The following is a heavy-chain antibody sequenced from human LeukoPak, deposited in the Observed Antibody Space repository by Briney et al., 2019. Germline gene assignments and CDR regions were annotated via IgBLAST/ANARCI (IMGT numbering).Heavy chain of an antibody. D-gene: IGHD1-26*01. CDR1: GFTFSSYA. CDR3: AREGSLNEVLFDS. Sequence: GGSLRLSCAASGFTFSSYAMHWVRQAPGKGLEWVAVISYDGSNKYYADSVKGRFTISRDNSKNTLYLQMNSLRAEDTAVYYCAREGSLNEVLFDSWGQGTLVTVSS. J-gene: IGHJ4*02. V-gene: IGHV3-30-3*01. CDR2: ISYDGSNK.